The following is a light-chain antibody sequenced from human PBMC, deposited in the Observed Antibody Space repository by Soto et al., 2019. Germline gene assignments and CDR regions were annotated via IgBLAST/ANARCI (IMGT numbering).Light chain of an antibody. CDR2: GAS. CDR1: QSISSN. J-gene: IGKJ2*01. Sequence: EIVMTQSPATLSVSPGERATLSCRASQSISSNLVWYQQKPGQAPRLLIYGASTRATGIPARFSGSGSGTEFTLTISSLQSDDFATYYCQQYNSYSYTFGQGTKLEIK. V-gene: IGKV3-15*01. CDR3: QQYNSYSYT.